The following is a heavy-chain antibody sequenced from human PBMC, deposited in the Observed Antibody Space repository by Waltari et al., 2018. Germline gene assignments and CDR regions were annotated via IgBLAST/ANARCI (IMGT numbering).Heavy chain of an antibody. J-gene: IGHJ6*02. CDR3: AREVRRDEDYGMDV. Sequence: QVQLQESGPGLVKPPETLSLTCSVSGGSISSYYWSWIRQPAGKGLEWIGRIYRSGGTNYNPSLKSRDTMSVDMSKNQCSLKLSSVTAADTAVDYCAREVRRDEDYGMDVWGQGTTVTVSS. D-gene: IGHD2-21*02. CDR1: GGSISSYY. CDR2: IYRSGGT. V-gene: IGHV4-4*07.